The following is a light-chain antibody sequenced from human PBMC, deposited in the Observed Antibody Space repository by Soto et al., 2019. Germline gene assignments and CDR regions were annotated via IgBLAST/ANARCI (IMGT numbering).Light chain of an antibody. CDR1: QSISYW. CDR3: QQYNSYS. CDR2: KAS. J-gene: IGKJ1*01. Sequence: DIQMTQSPSTLSASVGDRVTITCRASQSISYWLAWYQQKPGKAPKLLIYKASNLESGVPSRFSGTGSGTKFTLTISSLQPDDFATYYCQQYNSYSFGQGTKVDIK. V-gene: IGKV1-5*03.